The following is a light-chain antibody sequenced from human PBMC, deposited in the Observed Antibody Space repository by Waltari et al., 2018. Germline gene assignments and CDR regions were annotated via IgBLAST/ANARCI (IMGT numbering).Light chain of an antibody. V-gene: IGLV1-44*01. CDR1: RSNIGRNT. J-gene: IGLJ2*01. CDR3: AAWDDSLNAGE. Sequence: QSVLTQPPSASGTPGQRVTISCSGSRSNIGRNTVNWYRQLPGTPPKPLIYANTQRPSGVPDRFSGSKSGTSASLAISGLQSEDEADYYCAAWDDSLNAGEFGGGTKLTVL. CDR2: ANT.